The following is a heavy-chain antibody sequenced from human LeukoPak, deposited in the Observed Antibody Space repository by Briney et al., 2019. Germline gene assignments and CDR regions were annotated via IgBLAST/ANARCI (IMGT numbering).Heavy chain of an antibody. CDR2: IYYSGST. D-gene: IGHD2-2*01. J-gene: IGHJ4*02. CDR1: GGSISSSSYY. CDR3: ARHATDCSSTSCPDY. Sequence: SETLSLTCTVSGGSISSSSYYWGWIRQPPGKALEWIGSIYYSGSTYYNPSLKSRVTISVDTSKNQFSLKLSSVTAADTAVYYCARHATDCSSTSCPDYWGQGTLVTVSS. V-gene: IGHV4-39*01.